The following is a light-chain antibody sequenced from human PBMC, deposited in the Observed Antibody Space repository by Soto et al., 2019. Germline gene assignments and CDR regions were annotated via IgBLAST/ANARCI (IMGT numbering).Light chain of an antibody. CDR1: QSVLYSSNNKNY. CDR2: WAS. J-gene: IGKJ2*01. Sequence: DIVMTQSPDSLAVSLGERATINCKSSQSVLYSSNNKNYLAWYQQKPGQPPKLLFYWASTRESGVPDRFSGRGSGADFTLTIGGLQVEDVAVYYCQKYYSTPATLGQGTQVEIK. CDR3: QKYYSTPAT. V-gene: IGKV4-1*01.